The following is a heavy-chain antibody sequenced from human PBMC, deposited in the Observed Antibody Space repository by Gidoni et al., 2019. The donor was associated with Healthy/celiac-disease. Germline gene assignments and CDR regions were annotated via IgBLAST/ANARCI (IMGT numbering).Heavy chain of an antibody. Sequence: QVQLVESGGGVVQPGRSLRLSCAASGFTFSRYAMHWVRQAPGKGLGWVAVISYDGSNKYYADSVKGRFTISRDNSKNTLYLQMNSLRAEDTAVYYCARDSYLRGGYDGFGDYWGQGTLVTVSS. V-gene: IGHV3-30-3*01. CDR1: GFTFSRYA. D-gene: IGHD5-12*01. CDR3: ARDSYLRGGYDGFGDY. CDR2: ISYDGSNK. J-gene: IGHJ4*02.